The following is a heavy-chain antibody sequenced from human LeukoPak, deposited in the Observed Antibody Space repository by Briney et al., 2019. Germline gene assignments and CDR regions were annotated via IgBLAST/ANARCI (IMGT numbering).Heavy chain of an antibody. V-gene: IGHV3-7*01. CDR3: AREGKLLGAFDV. Sequence: GGSLSLSCAASGFTFSTYWMNWVRQAPRKGLEWVADIKPDGSHVSYVDSVKGRFSISRDNAQNSLYLQVSILRAEDTAIYYCAREGKLLGAFDVWGEGTMVTVSS. J-gene: IGHJ3*01. CDR1: GFTFSTYW. D-gene: IGHD4-23*01. CDR2: IKPDGSHV.